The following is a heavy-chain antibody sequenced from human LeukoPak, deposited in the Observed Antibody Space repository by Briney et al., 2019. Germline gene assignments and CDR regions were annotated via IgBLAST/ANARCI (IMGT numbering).Heavy chain of an antibody. CDR1: GFTFSSYA. CDR3: AKRWDGSGPYYFDY. D-gene: IGHD3-10*01. V-gene: IGHV3-23*01. CDR2: ISGSGGST. J-gene: IGHJ4*02. Sequence: GGSLRLSCAASGFTFSSYAMSWVRQAPGKGLEWVSAISGSGGSTYYADSVRGRFTISRDNSKNTLYLQTNSLRAEDTAVYYCAKRWDGSGPYYFDYWGQGTLVTVSS.